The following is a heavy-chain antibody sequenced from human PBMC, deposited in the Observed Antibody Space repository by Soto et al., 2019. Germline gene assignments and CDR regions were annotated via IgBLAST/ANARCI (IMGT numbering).Heavy chain of an antibody. V-gene: IGHV3-21*01. CDR3: ARSICGGDCYDAFDI. D-gene: IGHD2-21*02. CDR1: GFTFSSYS. J-gene: IGHJ3*02. Sequence: GGSLRLSCAASGFTFSSYSMNWVRQAPGKGLEWVSSISSSSSYIYYADSVKGRFTISRDNAKNSLYLQMNSLRAEDTAVYYCARSICGGDCYDAFDIWGQGTMVTVSS. CDR2: ISSSSSYI.